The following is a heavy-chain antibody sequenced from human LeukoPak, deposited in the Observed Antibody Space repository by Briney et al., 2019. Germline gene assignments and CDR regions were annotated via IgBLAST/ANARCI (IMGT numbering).Heavy chain of an antibody. V-gene: IGHV3-21*01. CDR2: ISRSSSYI. J-gene: IGHJ4*02. CDR1: GFTLSSYS. Sequence: PGGSLRLSCEASGFTLSSYSMNWVRQAPGKGLEWVSSISRSSSYIYYADSVKGRFTISRDNAKNSLYLQMNSLRAEDTAVYYCARDQYCSGGSCKGGFDYWGQGTLVTVSS. D-gene: IGHD2-15*01. CDR3: ARDQYCSGGSCKGGFDY.